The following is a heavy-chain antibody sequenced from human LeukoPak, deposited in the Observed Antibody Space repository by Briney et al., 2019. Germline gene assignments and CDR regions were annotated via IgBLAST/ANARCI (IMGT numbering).Heavy chain of an antibody. CDR2: ISSSGSTI. J-gene: IGHJ5*02. CDR3: ARPLYCSSTSCPLDP. Sequence: GGSLRLSCAASGFTFSDYYMSWIRQAPGKGLEWVSYISSSGSTIYYADSVKGRFTISRDNAKNSLCLQMNSLRAEDTAVYYCARPLYCSSTSCPLDPWGQGTLVTVSS. V-gene: IGHV3-11*01. CDR1: GFTFSDYY. D-gene: IGHD2-2*01.